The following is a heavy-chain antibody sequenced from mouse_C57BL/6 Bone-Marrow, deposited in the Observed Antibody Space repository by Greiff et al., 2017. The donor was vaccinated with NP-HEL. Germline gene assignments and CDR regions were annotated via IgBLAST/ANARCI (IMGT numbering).Heavy chain of an antibody. CDR2: ISDGGSYT. CDR1: GFTFSSYA. D-gene: IGHD1-1*01. CDR3: ARGTVVAPFAY. Sequence: EVQGVESGGGLVKPGGSLKLSCAASGFTFSSYAMSWVRQTPEKRLEWVATISDGGSYTYYPDNVKGRCTISRDNAKNNLYLQMSHLKSEDTAMYYCARGTVVAPFAYWGQGTLVTVSA. V-gene: IGHV5-4*01. J-gene: IGHJ3*01.